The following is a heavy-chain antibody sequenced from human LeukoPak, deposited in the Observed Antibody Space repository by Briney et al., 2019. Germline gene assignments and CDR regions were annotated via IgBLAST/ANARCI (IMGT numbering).Heavy chain of an antibody. CDR3: ARTYLGYYDSSGYAYYFDY. D-gene: IGHD3-22*01. CDR2: IYYNGNT. Sequence: PSETLSLTCTVSDGSTSSYYWSWIRQPPGKGLEWVAYIYYNGNTKYNPSLKSRVTISVDTSKNQFSLKLRSVTAADTAVYYCARTYLGYYDSSGYAYYFDYWGQGTLVPVSS. J-gene: IGHJ4*02. CDR1: DGSTSSYY. V-gene: IGHV4-59*08.